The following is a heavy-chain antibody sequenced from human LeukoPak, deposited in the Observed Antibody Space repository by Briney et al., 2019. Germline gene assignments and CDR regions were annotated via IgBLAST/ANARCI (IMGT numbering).Heavy chain of an antibody. J-gene: IGHJ3*01. Sequence: PGGSLRLSCAASGFTFRTYWMSWIRQAPGKGPEWVPDINQDGSEEYYVQSVKGRFTVSRDNAQNAVFLQMTNLRADDTAVYYCARWKMELQRNAFDFWGQGTVVTVSS. CDR1: GFTFRTYW. V-gene: IGHV3-7*01. CDR2: INQDGSEE. CDR3: ARWKMELQRNAFDF. D-gene: IGHD1-26*01.